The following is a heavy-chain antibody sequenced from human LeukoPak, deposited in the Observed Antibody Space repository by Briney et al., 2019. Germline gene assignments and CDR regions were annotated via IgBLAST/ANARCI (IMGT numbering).Heavy chain of an antibody. J-gene: IGHJ6*02. CDR1: GGTFSSYA. Sequence: SVKVSCKASGGTFSSYAISWVRQAPGQGLEWMGGIIPIFGTANYAQKFQGRVTITADESTSTAYMELSSLRSEDTAVYYCARALHQLLYLNFRYYGMDVWGQGTTVTVSS. CDR3: ARALHQLLYLNFRYYGMDV. D-gene: IGHD2-2*02. V-gene: IGHV1-69*01. CDR2: IIPIFGTA.